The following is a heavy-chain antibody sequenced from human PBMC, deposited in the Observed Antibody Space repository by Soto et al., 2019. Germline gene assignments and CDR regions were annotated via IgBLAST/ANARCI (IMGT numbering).Heavy chain of an antibody. Sequence: QVQLVQSGAEVKKPGASVKVSCKASGYTFTSYAMHWVRQAPGQRLEWMGCINAGNGNTKYSQKFQGRVTLTRDTSASTAYLELSSLRAEDTSVYYGARYRYEFRAFDIWGQGTRVTVSS. CDR3: ARYRYEFRAFDI. V-gene: IGHV1-3*01. J-gene: IGHJ3*02. CDR1: GYTFTSYA. CDR2: INAGNGNT. D-gene: IGHD3-3*01.